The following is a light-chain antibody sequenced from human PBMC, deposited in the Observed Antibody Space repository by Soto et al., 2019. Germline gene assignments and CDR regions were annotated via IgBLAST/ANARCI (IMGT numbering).Light chain of an antibody. CDR3: QQYGSSPPIT. J-gene: IGKJ5*01. V-gene: IGKV3-20*01. Sequence: IVLTQSPATLSLSPGKRATLSCRASQNISSYLIWYQQKPGQAPRLLIYGASSRATGIPDRFSGSGSGTDFTLTIRRLEPEDLAVYYCQQYGSSPPITVGQGTRLEIK. CDR1: QNISSY. CDR2: GAS.